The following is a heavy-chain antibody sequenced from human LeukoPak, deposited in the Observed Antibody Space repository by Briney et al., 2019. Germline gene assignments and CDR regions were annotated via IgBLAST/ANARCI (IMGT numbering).Heavy chain of an antibody. J-gene: IGHJ3*02. D-gene: IGHD1-26*01. CDR2: ISYDGSNK. Sequence: AGSLRLSCAASGFTFSSYAMHWVRQAPGKGLEWVAVISYDGSNKYYADSVKGRFTISRDNSKNTLYLQMNSLRAEDTAVYYCARDPDSGSYTGDAFDIWGQGTMVTVSS. V-gene: IGHV3-30-3*01. CDR3: ARDPDSGSYTGDAFDI. CDR1: GFTFSSYA.